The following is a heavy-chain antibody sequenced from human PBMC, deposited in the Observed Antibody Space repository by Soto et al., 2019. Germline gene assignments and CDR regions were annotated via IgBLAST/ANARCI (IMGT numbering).Heavy chain of an antibody. CDR1: GGTFSSYA. CDR3: ASPPQGAGYYYYGMDV. V-gene: IGHV1-69*01. Sequence: QVQLVQSGAEVKKPGSSVKVSCKASGGTFSSYAISWVRQAPGQGLEWMGGIIPIFGTANYAPKFQGRVTLTADETTNTAYMERSSLRSEDTAVYYCASPPQGAGYYYYGMDVWGQGTPVTVSS. J-gene: IGHJ6*02. CDR2: IIPIFGTA.